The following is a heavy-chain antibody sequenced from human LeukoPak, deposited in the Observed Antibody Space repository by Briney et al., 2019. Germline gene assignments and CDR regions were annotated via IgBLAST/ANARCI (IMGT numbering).Heavy chain of an antibody. CDR3: ARSQYCGGDCYSAYYFDY. V-gene: IGHV3-53*01. CDR2: IYSGGST. Sequence: PGGSLRLSCAASGLTVSSNYMSWVRQAPGKGLEWVSVIYSGGSTYYADSVKGRFTISRDNSKNTLYLQMNSLRAEDTAVYYCARSQYCGGDCYSAYYFDYWGQGTLVTVSS. CDR1: GLTVSSNY. J-gene: IGHJ4*02. D-gene: IGHD2-21*02.